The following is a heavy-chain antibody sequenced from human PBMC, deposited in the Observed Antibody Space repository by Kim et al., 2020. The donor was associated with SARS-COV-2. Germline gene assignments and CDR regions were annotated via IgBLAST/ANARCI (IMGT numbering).Heavy chain of an antibody. D-gene: IGHD1-7*01. J-gene: IGHJ3*02. CDR2: IWYDGSNK. CDR1: GFTFSSYG. Sequence: GGSLRLSCAASGFTFSSYGMHWVRQAPGKGLEWVAVIWYDGSNKYYADSVKGRFTISRDNSKNTLYLQMNSLRAEDTAVYYCARDSNKLRHAFDIWGQGTMVTVSS. V-gene: IGHV3-33*01. CDR3: ARDSNKLRHAFDI.